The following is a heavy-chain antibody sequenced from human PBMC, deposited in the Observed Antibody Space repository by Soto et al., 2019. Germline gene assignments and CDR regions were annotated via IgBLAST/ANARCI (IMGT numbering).Heavy chain of an antibody. V-gene: IGHV3-30*03. J-gene: IGHJ6*02. D-gene: IGHD3-9*01. Sequence: GGSLRLSCAASRFTFSSYAMHWVRQAPGKGLEQVAVISYDGSDKYYADSVKGRFTISRDNSKNTLNLQMNSLRSDDTAVYYCARASLRYFDWLPRAPNMDVWGQGTTVTSP. CDR1: RFTFSSYA. CDR3: ARASLRYFDWLPRAPNMDV. CDR2: ISYDGSDK.